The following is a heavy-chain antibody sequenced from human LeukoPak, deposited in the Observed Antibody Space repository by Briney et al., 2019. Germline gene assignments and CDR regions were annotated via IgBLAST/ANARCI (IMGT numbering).Heavy chain of an antibody. Sequence: SETLSLTCAVSGYSISSGYYWGWIRQPPGKGLEWIGSIYHSGSTYYNPSLKSRVTISVDTSKNQFSLKLSSVTAADTAVYYCARVQGYCSGGSCFRPHNWFDPWSQGTLVTVSS. CDR2: IYHSGST. D-gene: IGHD2-15*01. V-gene: IGHV4-38-2*01. CDR3: ARVQGYCSGGSCFRPHNWFDP. CDR1: GYSISSGYY. J-gene: IGHJ5*02.